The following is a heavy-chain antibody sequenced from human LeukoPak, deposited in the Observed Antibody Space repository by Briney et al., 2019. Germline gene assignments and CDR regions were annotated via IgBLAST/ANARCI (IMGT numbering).Heavy chain of an antibody. D-gene: IGHD5-12*01. Sequence: GGSLRLSCAASGFTFSSYAMHWVRQAPGKGLEWVAVISYDGSNKYYADSVKGRFTISRDNSKNTLYLQMNSLRAEDTAVYYCARFYSGYDYTNDAFDIWGQGTMVTVSS. CDR2: ISYDGSNK. V-gene: IGHV3-30-3*01. CDR3: ARFYSGYDYTNDAFDI. CDR1: GFTFSSYA. J-gene: IGHJ3*02.